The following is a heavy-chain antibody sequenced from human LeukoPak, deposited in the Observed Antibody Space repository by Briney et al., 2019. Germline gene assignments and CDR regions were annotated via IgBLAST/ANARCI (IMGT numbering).Heavy chain of an antibody. CDR3: ARDAGDIVVVPAAISITYYYYYMDV. Sequence: GGSLRLSCAASGFTFSSYAMSWVRQAPGKGLGWVSAISGSGDSTYYADSVKGRFTISRDNSKNTLYLQMNSLRAEDTAVYYCARDAGDIVVVPAAISITYYYYYMDVWGKGTTVTVSS. CDR1: GFTFSSYA. V-gene: IGHV3-23*01. J-gene: IGHJ6*03. CDR2: ISGSGDST. D-gene: IGHD2-2*02.